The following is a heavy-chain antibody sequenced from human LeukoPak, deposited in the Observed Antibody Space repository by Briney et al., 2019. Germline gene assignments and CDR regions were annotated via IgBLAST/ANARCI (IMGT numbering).Heavy chain of an antibody. CDR3: AKELSSACYADY. D-gene: IGHD6-19*01. CDR1: GFTFSSYS. CDR2: ISSSGTI. V-gene: IGHV3-48*02. J-gene: IGHJ4*02. Sequence: GGSLRLSCAASGFTFSSYSMNWVRQAPGKGLEWVSYISSSGTIYYAVSVKGRFTISRDNAKNSLYLQMNSLRDEDTAVYYCAKELSSACYADYWGQGTLFTVSS.